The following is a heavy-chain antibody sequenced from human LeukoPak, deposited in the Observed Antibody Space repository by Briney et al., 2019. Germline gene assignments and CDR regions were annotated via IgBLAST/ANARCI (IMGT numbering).Heavy chain of an antibody. J-gene: IGHJ4*02. CDR2: ITGSGATT. CDR3: AKASGSGSFDY. Sequence: GGSLRLSCAASGFTFSHTWMNWVRQAPGKGLEWVSGITGSGATTYYADSVKGRFTISRDNSKNTLYLQMNSLRAEDTAVYYCAKASGSGSFDYWGQGTLVTVSS. CDR1: GFTFSHTW. V-gene: IGHV3-23*01. D-gene: IGHD3-10*01.